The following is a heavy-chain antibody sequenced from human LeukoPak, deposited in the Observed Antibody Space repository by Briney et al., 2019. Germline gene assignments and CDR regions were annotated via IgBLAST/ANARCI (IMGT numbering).Heavy chain of an antibody. CDR1: GGSIWGNY. CDR3: ARDKTNWYNWNDRRVYGMDV. CDR2: LYYSGST. Sequence: SETLSHTCTVSGGSIWGNYGSWLRQPPGKGLKWFGYLYYSGSTNDNPSLKSRVTISVDTAKNQFSLKLSSVTAADTAVYYCARDKTNWYNWNDRRVYGMDVWGQGTTVTVSS. J-gene: IGHJ6*02. D-gene: IGHD1-20*01. V-gene: IGHV4-59*01.